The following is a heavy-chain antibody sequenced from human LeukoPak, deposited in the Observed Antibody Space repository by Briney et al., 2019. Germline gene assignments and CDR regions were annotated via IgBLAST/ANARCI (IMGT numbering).Heavy chain of an antibody. D-gene: IGHD2-15*01. CDR1: GYTFTTYD. Sequence: ASVKVSCKASGYTFTTYDINWVRQAAGQGLEWMGWMNPNSGNTGYTQKFQGRVTFTRNPSISTAYMELSSLRSEDTAVYYCARVARYCSGGSCYSASWFDPWGQGTLVTVSS. V-gene: IGHV1-8*03. CDR2: MNPNSGNT. J-gene: IGHJ5*02. CDR3: ARVARYCSGGSCYSASWFDP.